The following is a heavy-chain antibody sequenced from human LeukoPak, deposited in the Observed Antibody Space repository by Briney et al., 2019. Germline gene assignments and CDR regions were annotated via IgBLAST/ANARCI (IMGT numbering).Heavy chain of an antibody. D-gene: IGHD3-22*01. CDR3: AREIRSSGYYFTEGLDDAFDI. CDR2: TYYRSKWYN. J-gene: IGHJ3*02. CDR1: GDSVSSNSAA. Sequence: SQTLSLTCAISGDSVSSNSAAWNWIRQSPSRGLEWLGRTYYRSKWYNDYAVSVKSRITINPDTSKNQFSLQLNSVTPEDTAVYYCAREIRSSGYYFTEGLDDAFDIWGQGTMVTVSS. V-gene: IGHV6-1*01.